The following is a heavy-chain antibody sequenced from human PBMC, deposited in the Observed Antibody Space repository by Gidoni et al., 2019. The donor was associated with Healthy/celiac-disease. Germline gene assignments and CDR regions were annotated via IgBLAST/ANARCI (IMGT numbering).Heavy chain of an antibody. D-gene: IGHD4-17*01. V-gene: IGHV3-30*18. J-gene: IGHJ4*02. Sequence: QVQLVESGGGEVQPGRSLRLSCAASGFTFSRYGMHWVPQAAGKGLEWVAVISYDVSNKYYADSVKGRFTISRDNSKNTLYLQMNSLRAEDTAVYYCAKDGDYGDYLMPYYFDYWGQGTLVTVSS. CDR3: AKDGDYGDYLMPYYFDY. CDR1: GFTFSRYG. CDR2: ISYDVSNK.